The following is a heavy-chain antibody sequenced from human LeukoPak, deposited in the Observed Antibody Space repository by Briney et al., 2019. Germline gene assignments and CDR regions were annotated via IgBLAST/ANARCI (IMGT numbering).Heavy chain of an antibody. Sequence: ASVKVSCKASGYTFTSYYMHWVRQAPGQGLEWMGRINPNSGGTNYAQKFQGRVTMTRDTSISTAYMELSRLRSDDTAVYYCARDRRWGRWELLDYWGQGTLVTVSS. D-gene: IGHD1-26*01. CDR1: GYTFTSYY. V-gene: IGHV1-2*06. CDR2: INPNSGGT. CDR3: ARDRRWGRWELLDY. J-gene: IGHJ4*02.